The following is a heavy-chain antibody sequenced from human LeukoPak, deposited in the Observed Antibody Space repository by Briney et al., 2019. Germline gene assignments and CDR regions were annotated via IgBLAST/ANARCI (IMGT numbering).Heavy chain of an antibody. CDR2: IIPILGIA. CDR3: ARDSAYGDAFDI. Sequence: SVKVSCKASGGTFSSYAISWLRQAPGQGLEWMGRIIPILGIANYAQKFQGRVTITADKSTSTAYMELSSLRSEDTAVYYCARDSAYGDAFDIWGQGTMVTVSS. D-gene: IGHD3-10*01. J-gene: IGHJ3*02. CDR1: GGTFSSYA. V-gene: IGHV1-69*04.